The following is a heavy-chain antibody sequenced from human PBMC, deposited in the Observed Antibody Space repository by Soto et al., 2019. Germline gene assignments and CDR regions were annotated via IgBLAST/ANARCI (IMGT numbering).Heavy chain of an antibody. V-gene: IGHV4-59*08. CDR1: GGSISSYY. CDR3: ARHGPPGYCTNGVCPGVFDD. D-gene: IGHD2-8*01. Sequence: SETLSLTCTVSGGSISSYYWSWIRQPPGKGLEWIGYIYYSGSTNYNPSLKSRVTISVDTSKNQFSLKLSSVTAADTAVYYCARHGPPGYCTNGVCPGVFDDWGQGTLVTVSS. J-gene: IGHJ4*02. CDR2: IYYSGST.